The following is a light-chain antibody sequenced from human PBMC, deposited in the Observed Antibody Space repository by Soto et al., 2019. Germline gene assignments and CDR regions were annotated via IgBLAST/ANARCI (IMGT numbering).Light chain of an antibody. CDR2: AAS. CDR1: QSISSW. CDR3: QQSYSLMT. V-gene: IGKV1-39*01. J-gene: IGKJ4*01. Sequence: DIQMTQSPSTLSASVGDRVNITCRASQSISSWLAWYQQKPGKAPKLLIYAASTLQSGVPSRFSGSGSGTDFTLTINSLQPEDFATYYCQQSYSLMTFGGGTKVDIK.